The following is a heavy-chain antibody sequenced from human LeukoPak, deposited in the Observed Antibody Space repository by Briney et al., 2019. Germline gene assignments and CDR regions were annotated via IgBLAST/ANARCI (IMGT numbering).Heavy chain of an antibody. Sequence: PGGFLRLSCAASGFTFSSYAMSWVRQAPGEGLEWASAISGSGGITYSADSVKRRFTISRDNSKNTLDLQMNSLRAEDTAVYYCAKKHIVVVTAGAEHCWGQGTLVTVSS. CDR2: ISGSGGIT. CDR1: GFTFSSYA. CDR3: AKKHIVVVTAGAEHC. V-gene: IGHV3-23*01. J-gene: IGHJ4*02. D-gene: IGHD2-21*02.